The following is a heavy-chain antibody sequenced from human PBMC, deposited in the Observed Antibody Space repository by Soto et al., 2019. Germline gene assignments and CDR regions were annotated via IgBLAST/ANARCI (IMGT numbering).Heavy chain of an antibody. D-gene: IGHD2-21*01. V-gene: IGHV4-31*03. CDR2: MYYSGST. CDR3: AREGDCHSSTGYRPHGY. CDR1: GGSISSGGYH. Sequence: QVQLQESGPGLVEPSQTLSLTCTVSGGSISSGGYHWSWIRQHPGKGLEWIGYMYYSGSTSYNPSLKSRVAFSIDTSKNQFSLKLSSVTTADTAIYYCAREGDCHSSTGYRPHGYWGQGTLVTVSS. J-gene: IGHJ4*02.